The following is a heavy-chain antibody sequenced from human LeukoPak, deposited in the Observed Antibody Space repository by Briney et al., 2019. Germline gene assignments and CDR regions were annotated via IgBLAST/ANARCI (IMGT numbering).Heavy chain of an antibody. Sequence: GASVKVSCKASGYNFTSHGISWVRQAPGQGLEWMGGFDPEDGETIYAQKFQGRVTMTEDTSTDTAYMELSSLRSEDTAVYYCATNYYYGSGSYPNYWGQGTLVTVSS. CDR1: GYNFTSHG. D-gene: IGHD3-10*01. V-gene: IGHV1-24*01. J-gene: IGHJ4*02. CDR3: ATNYYYGSGSYPNY. CDR2: FDPEDGET.